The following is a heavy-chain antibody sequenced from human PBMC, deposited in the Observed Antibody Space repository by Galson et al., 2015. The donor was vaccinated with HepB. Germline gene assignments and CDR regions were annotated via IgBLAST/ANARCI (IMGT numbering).Heavy chain of an antibody. D-gene: IGHD3-10*01. Sequence: SVKVSCKASGGTFSSYAISWVRQAPGQGLEWMGGIIPIFGTANYAQKFQGRVTITADESTSTAYMELSSLRSEDTAVYYCAKFTSRGVTLVAYFDYWGQGTLVTVSS. CDR1: GGTFSSYA. CDR3: AKFTSRGVTLVAYFDY. J-gene: IGHJ4*02. CDR2: IIPIFGTA. V-gene: IGHV1-69*13.